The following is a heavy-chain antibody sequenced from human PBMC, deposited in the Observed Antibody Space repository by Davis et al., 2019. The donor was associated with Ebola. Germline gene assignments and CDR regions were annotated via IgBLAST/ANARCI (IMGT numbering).Heavy chain of an antibody. V-gene: IGHV3-7*01. Sequence: GESLKISCAASGFTFSSYWMSWVRQAPGKGLEWVANIKQDGSEKYYVDSVKGRFTISRDNAKNSLCLQMNSLRAEDTAVYYCARDGGSGIDYWGQGTLVTVSS. J-gene: IGHJ4*02. D-gene: IGHD3-16*01. CDR2: IKQDGSEK. CDR3: ARDGGSGIDY. CDR1: GFTFSSYW.